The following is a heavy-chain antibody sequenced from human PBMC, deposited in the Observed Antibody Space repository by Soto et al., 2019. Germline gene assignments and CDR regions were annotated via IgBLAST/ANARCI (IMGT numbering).Heavy chain of an antibody. V-gene: IGHV4-39*01. J-gene: IGHJ5*02. CDR3: ARRAPPGWFDP. Sequence: QLQLQESGPGLVKPSETLSLTCTVSGGSISSSSYYWGWIRQPPGKGLEWIGSIYYSGSTYYNPSLKSRVTISVDTSKNQFSLKLSSVTAADTAVYYCARRAPPGWFDPWGQGTLVTVSS. CDR2: IYYSGST. CDR1: GGSISSSSYY.